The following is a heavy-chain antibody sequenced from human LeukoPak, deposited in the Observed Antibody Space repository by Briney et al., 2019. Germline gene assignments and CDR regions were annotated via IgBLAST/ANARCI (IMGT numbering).Heavy chain of an antibody. CDR2: IIPIFGTA. Sequence: ASVKVSCKASGGTFSSYAISWVRQAPGQGLEWMGRIIPIFGTANYAQKFQGRVTITADKSTSTAYMGLSSLRSEDTAVYYCASQILYSSGWSFDYWGQGTLVTVSS. CDR1: GGTFSSYA. CDR3: ASQILYSSGWSFDY. V-gene: IGHV1-69*06. J-gene: IGHJ4*02. D-gene: IGHD6-19*01.